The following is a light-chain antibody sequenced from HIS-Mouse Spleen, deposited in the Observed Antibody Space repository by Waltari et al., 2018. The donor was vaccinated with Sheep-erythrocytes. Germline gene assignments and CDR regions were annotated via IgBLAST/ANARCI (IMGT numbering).Light chain of an antibody. CDR2: AAS. CDR3: QQSYSTPQFT. CDR1: QSISSY. J-gene: IGKJ3*01. Sequence: DIQMTQSPSSLSASVGDRVTIPCRASQSISSYLNWYQQKPGKAPKLLIYAASSLQSSVPSRFSGSGSGTDFTLTISSLQPEDFATYYCQQSYSTPQFTFGPGTKVDIK. V-gene: IGKV1-39*01.